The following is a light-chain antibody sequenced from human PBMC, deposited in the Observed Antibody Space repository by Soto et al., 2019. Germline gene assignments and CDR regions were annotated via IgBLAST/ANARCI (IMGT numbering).Light chain of an antibody. J-gene: IGKJ4*01. V-gene: IGKV1-39*01. CDR1: QSISSY. Sequence: DIQMTQSPSSLSASVGDRVTITCRASQSISSYLNWYQQKPGKAPKLLIYAASSLQSGVPSRFSGSGSGTDFTLTISSLQPEDFATYYCQQSYKTFGGGTKVEIK. CDR2: AAS. CDR3: QQSYKT.